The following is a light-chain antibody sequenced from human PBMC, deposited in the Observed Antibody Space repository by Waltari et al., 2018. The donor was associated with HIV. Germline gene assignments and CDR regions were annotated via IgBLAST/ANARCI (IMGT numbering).Light chain of an antibody. CDR3: SSYRGGSARFV. Sequence: QSALTQPASVSGSPGQSITISCTGTSSDVGTYNYVSWYQQYPDKAPKLVIYDVSERPSGVSSRFSGSKSGNTASLTISGLQAADEADYYCSSYRGGSARFVFGTGTKVTVL. J-gene: IGLJ1*01. V-gene: IGLV2-14*01. CDR1: SSDVGTYNY. CDR2: DVS.